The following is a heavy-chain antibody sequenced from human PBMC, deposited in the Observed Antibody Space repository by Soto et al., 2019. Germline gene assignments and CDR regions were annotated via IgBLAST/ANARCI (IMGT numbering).Heavy chain of an antibody. CDR3: ARGPSGDKVDY. CDR1: GGSINNNGYF. CDR2: IYNSGST. D-gene: IGHD1-26*01. Sequence: QVQLQESGPGVVEPSQTLSLTCTVSGGSINNNGYFWSWIRQPPGSGLEWIGHIYNSGSTYSNPSLKSRLTISGDTSKNQVSLKLSSVTAADTAVYYCARGPSGDKVDYWGQGTLVTVSS. V-gene: IGHV4-30-4*01. J-gene: IGHJ4*02.